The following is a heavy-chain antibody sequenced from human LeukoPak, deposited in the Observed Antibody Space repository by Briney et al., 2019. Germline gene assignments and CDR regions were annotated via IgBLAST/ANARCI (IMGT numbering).Heavy chain of an antibody. CDR3: ARPPVGATDGGY. D-gene: IGHD1-26*01. J-gene: IGHJ4*02. CDR2: FDPEDGET. Sequence: ASVKVSCKVSGYTLTELSMHWVRQAPGKGLEWMGGFDPEDGETIYAQKLQGRVTMTTDTSTSTAYMELRSLRSDDTAVYYCARPPVGATDGGYWGQGTLVTVSS. CDR1: GYTLTELS. V-gene: IGHV1-24*01.